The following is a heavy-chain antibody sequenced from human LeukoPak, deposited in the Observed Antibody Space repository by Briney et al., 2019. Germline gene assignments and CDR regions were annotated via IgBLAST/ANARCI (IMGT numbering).Heavy chain of an antibody. Sequence: ASVKVSCKASGYTFTSYGISWVRQAPGQGLEWMGWINAGNGNTKYSQKFQGRVTITRDTSASTAYMELSSLRSEDTAVYYCARATGIAVAGLGFDYWGQGTLVTVSS. V-gene: IGHV1-18*04. CDR2: INAGNGNT. CDR3: ARATGIAVAGLGFDY. CDR1: GYTFTSYG. J-gene: IGHJ4*02. D-gene: IGHD6-19*01.